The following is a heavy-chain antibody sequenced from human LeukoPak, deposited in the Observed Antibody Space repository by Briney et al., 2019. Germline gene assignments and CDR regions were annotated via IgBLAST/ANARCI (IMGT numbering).Heavy chain of an antibody. Sequence: GGSLRLSCAASGFTFSSYAMHWVRQAPGKGLEWVAVISYDGSNKYYADSVKGRFTISRDNSKNTLYLQMNSLRAEDTAVYYCAKRGTIPSWFDPWGQGTLVTVSS. D-gene: IGHD2-21*01. V-gene: IGHV3-30*04. CDR1: GFTFSSYA. J-gene: IGHJ5*02. CDR3: AKRGTIPSWFDP. CDR2: ISYDGSNK.